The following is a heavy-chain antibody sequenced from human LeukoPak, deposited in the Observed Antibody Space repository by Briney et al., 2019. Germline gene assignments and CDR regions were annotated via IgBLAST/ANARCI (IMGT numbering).Heavy chain of an antibody. D-gene: IGHD3-10*02. CDR3: AELGITMIGGV. J-gene: IGHJ6*04. CDR1: GFTFSSYG. Sequence: GGSLRLSCVASGFTFSSYGMHWARQAPGKGLEWVSSISSSSSYIYYADSVKGRFTISRDNAKNSLYLQMNSLRAEDTAVYYCAELGITMIGGVWGKGTTVTISS. CDR2: ISSSSSYI. V-gene: IGHV3-21*01.